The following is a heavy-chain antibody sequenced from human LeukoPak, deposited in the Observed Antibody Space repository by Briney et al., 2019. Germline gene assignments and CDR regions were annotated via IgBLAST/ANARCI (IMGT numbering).Heavy chain of an antibody. D-gene: IGHD5-18*01. V-gene: IGHV3-53*01. CDR2: IYSGGRT. J-gene: IGHJ4*02. CDR3: ARGNTAMVT. CDR1: GFIVSSNY. Sequence: PGGSLRLSRAASGFIVSSNYMSWVRQAPGKGLEWVSVIYSGGRTYYADSVKGRFTISRDNSKNTLYLQMNSLRAEDTAVYYCARGNTAMVTWGQGTLVTVSS.